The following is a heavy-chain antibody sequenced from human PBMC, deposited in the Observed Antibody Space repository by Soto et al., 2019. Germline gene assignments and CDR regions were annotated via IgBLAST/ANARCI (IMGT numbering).Heavy chain of an antibody. CDR3: ARSRGGYFDWLPTVTNWFDP. J-gene: IGHJ5*02. D-gene: IGHD3-9*01. CDR2: IYPGDSDT. Sequence: ESLKISCKGSGYSFTSFWIGWVRQMPGKGLEWMGIIYPGDSDTRYSPSFQGQVTISADKSISTAYLQWSSLKASDTAMYYCARSRGGYFDWLPTVTNWFDPWGQGTLVTVSS. V-gene: IGHV5-51*01. CDR1: GYSFTSFW.